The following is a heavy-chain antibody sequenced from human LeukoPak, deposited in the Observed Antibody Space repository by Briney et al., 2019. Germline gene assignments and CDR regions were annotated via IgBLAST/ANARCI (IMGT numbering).Heavy chain of an antibody. CDR1: VHTFNAYY. J-gene: IGHJ3*02. CDR2: INPDSGDA. D-gene: IGHD3/OR15-3a*01. CDR3: ARDRGRVWTFKEALDI. Sequence: GASVKVSCKASVHTFNAYYLHWVRQAPGQGLEWMGWINPDSGDANYPQKFQGRVTMTRDTSISTAYMELSRLRSDDTAVYYCARDRGRVWTFKEALDIWGQGTLVTVSS. V-gene: IGHV1-2*02.